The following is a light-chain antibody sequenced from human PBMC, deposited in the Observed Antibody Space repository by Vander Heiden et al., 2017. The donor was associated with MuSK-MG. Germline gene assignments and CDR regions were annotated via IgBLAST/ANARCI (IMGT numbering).Light chain of an antibody. CDR1: NSDVGGYNY. V-gene: IGLV2-14*03. CDR2: DVT. CDR3: SSYRRSSIPLV. J-gene: IGLJ1*01. Sequence: QSALTQPASVSGSPGQSITIPCTGTNSDVGGYNYVSWYQKHPGKAPNLMIYDVTNRPSEVSDRFSGSKSGNTASLTISGLQAEDEADYYCSSYRRSSIPLVFGTGTTLTVL.